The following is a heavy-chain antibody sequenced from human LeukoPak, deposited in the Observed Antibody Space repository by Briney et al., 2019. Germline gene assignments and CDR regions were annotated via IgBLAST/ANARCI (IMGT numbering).Heavy chain of an antibody. V-gene: IGHV3-23*01. CDR2: ITSGGST. J-gene: IGHJ4*02. D-gene: IGHD6-13*01. CDR1: GFTFSTYA. CDR3: AKDREGYGAAGTGFDY. Sequence: PGGSLRLSCAASGFTFSTYAMTWVRQAPGKGLEWISTITSGGSTYYADSVKGRFTISRDNSKNTLYLRMNSLRAEDTAVYYCAKDREGYGAAGTGFDYWGQGTLVTVSS.